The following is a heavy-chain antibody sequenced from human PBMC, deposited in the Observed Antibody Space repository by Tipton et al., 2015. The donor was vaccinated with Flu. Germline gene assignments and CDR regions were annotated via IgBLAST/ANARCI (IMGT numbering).Heavy chain of an antibody. CDR3: ARDLTRGAFDI. CDR1: GGSISSYY. D-gene: IGHD3-10*01. CDR2: IYYSGST. Sequence: TLSLTCTVSGGSISSYYWSWIRQPPGKGLEWIGYIYYSGSTNYNPSLKSRVTISVDTSKNQFSLKLSSVTAADTAVYYCARDLTRGAFDIWGQGTMVTVSS. V-gene: IGHV4-59*12. J-gene: IGHJ3*02.